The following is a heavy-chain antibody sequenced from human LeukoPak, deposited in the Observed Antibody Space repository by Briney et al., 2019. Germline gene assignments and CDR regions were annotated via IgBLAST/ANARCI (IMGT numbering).Heavy chain of an antibody. CDR3: AAGPAGNGHLSSY. V-gene: IGHV3-74*01. J-gene: IGHJ4*02. D-gene: IGHD1-1*01. CDR1: GFTFNNYW. Sequence: GGPLRLSCAASGFTFNNYWLHWVRQVPGKGLMWVSRINGDGNNVNYADSVKGRFTISRDNAKNTLHLQMNSLRAEDTAVYYCAAGPAGNGHLSSYWGQGTRVTVSS. CDR2: INGDGNNV.